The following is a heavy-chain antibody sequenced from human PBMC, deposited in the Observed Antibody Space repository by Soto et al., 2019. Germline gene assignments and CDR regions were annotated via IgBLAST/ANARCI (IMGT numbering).Heavy chain of an antibody. CDR2: IWYDGTDK. CDR1: GFTFSNYG. D-gene: IGHD7-27*01. J-gene: IGHJ4*02. V-gene: IGHV3-33*01. CDR3: ARNHLDWGFDS. Sequence: GGFLRLSCAASGFTFSNYGMQWIRQAPGKGLEWVTVIWYDGTDKYYADSVKGRFTISRDNSKNTVYLQMNSLRVEDTAVYYCARNHLDWGFDSWGQGTLVTVSS.